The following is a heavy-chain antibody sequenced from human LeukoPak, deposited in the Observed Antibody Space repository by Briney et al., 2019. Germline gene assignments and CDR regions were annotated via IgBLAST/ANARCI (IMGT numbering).Heavy chain of an antibody. D-gene: IGHD6-19*01. CDR2: IFPGDSDT. CDR3: ARLVGIAVAGSYFDC. V-gene: IGHV5-51*01. Sequence: GESLKISCKGSGYTFTNYWIGWVRQIPGKGLEWMGIIFPGDSDTRYSPSFQGQVTISADKSISTAYLQWSSLKASDTAMYYCARLVGIAVAGSYFDCWGQGTLVTVSS. CDR1: GYTFTNYW. J-gene: IGHJ4*02.